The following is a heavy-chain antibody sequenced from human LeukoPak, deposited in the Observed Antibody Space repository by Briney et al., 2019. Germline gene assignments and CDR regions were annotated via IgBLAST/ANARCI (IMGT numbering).Heavy chain of an antibody. V-gene: IGHV5-51*01. CDR1: GYSFTKYW. J-gene: IGHJ6*04. CDR2: IYPSNSDT. CDR3: ARHSSHIMDV. Sequence: TGESLQIYCKASGYSFTKYWIGWVRQIPGKGLERMGIIYPSNSDTRYSPSFQGQVTISADKSISTAYVQWSSLKASDSAIYYCARHSSHIMDVWGKGTTVTVSS.